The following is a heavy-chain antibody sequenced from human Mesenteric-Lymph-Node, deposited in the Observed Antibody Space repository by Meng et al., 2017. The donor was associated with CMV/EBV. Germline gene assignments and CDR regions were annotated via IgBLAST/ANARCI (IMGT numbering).Heavy chain of an antibody. V-gene: IGHV2-5*02. CDR2: IYCDDDK. CDR3: AHSSAIAAAGPFYFDS. Sequence: QITLKGSGHTLVNHTQTLTPTGPFAGFSIITSGGGVGRIRQHPGKALEWLALIYCDDDKRYSPSLKSRLTITKDTSNNQVVLTMTNMDTVDTATYYFAHSSAIAAAGPFYFDSWGQGTLVTVSS. D-gene: IGHD6-13*01. J-gene: IGHJ4*02. CDR1: GFSIITSGGG.